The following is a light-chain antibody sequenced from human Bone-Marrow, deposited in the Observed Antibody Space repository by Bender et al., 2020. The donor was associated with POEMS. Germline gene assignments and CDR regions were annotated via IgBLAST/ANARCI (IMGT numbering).Light chain of an antibody. CDR3: SSYTTSSTYV. V-gene: IGLV2-14*03. CDR2: AVS. CDR1: DSDVGAYDY. Sequence: QSALTQPASVSGSLGQSITISCIGTDSDVGAYDYVSWYQQHPGKAPKLMIFAVSNRPSGVSTRFSGSKSGNMASLTISGLQADDEADYYCSSYTTSSTYVFGTGTKVTV. J-gene: IGLJ1*01.